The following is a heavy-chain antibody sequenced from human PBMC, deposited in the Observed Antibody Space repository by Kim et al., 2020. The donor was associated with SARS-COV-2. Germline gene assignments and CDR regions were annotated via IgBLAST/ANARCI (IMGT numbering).Heavy chain of an antibody. J-gene: IGHJ4*02. CDR3: ARAFGIAVAGTSYFDY. Sequence: GGSLRLSCAASGFTFSSYEMNWVRQAPGKGLEWVSYISSSGSTIYYADSVKGRFTISRDNAKNSLYLQMNSLRAEDTAVYYCARAFGIAVAGTSYFDYWGQGTLVTVSS. V-gene: IGHV3-48*03. D-gene: IGHD6-19*01. CDR1: GFTFSSYE. CDR2: ISSSGSTI.